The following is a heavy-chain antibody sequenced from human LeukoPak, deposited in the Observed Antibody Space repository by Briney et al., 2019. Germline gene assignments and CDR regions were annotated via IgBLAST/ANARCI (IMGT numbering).Heavy chain of an antibody. J-gene: IGHJ4*02. CDR2: IYYSGST. V-gene: IGHV4-39*07. Sequence: SESLSLTCTVSGGSINSSSYHWGWIRQPPGKGLEWIGSIYYSGSTYYNPSLKSRVTVSVDTSKNQFSLKLSSVIAADTAVYYCARVKPRDYFDYWGQGTLVTVSS. CDR1: GGSINSSSYH. CDR3: ARVKPRDYFDY.